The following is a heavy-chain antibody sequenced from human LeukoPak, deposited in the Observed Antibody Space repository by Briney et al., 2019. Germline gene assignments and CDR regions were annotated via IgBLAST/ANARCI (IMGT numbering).Heavy chain of an antibody. CDR3: VRATFLYCGSPSCLFDF. CDR1: EYTFTDYY. D-gene: IGHD2-2*01. CDR2: INPVSGGT. V-gene: IGHV1-2*02. J-gene: IGHJ4*02. Sequence: ASVKVSCKASEYTFTDYYLHWLRQAPGQGPEWMGWINPVSGGTHYVGKLQDRVTLTRDTSINTAYMELSGLRSDDTAVYSCVRATFLYCGSPSCLFDFWGQGPLVTVSS.